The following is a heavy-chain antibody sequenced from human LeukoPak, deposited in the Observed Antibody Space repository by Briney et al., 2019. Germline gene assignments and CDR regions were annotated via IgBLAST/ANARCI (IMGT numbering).Heavy chain of an antibody. CDR1: GGTFSIYA. CDR3: ARGGATIPYYYYYMDV. D-gene: IGHD5-12*01. CDR2: IIPIFGTA. V-gene: IGHV1-69*05. Sequence: SVKVSYTASGGTFSIYAISWVRHAPGQGLEWMGEIIPIFGTANYAQKFQGRVTITTDESTSTAYMELSSLRSEDTAVYYCARGGATIPYYYYYMDVWGKGTTVTVSS. J-gene: IGHJ6*03.